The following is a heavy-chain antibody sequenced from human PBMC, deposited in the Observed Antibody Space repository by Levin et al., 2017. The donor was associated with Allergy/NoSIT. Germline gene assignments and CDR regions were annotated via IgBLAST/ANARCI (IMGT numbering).Heavy chain of an antibody. D-gene: IGHD6-19*01. CDR2: IYYSGST. CDR3: ARGPRLSIAVVSWFDP. CDR1: GGSISSYY. J-gene: IGHJ5*02. Sequence: PSQTLSLTCTVSGGSISSYYWSWIRQPPGKGLEWIGYIYYSGSTNYNPSLKSRVTISVDTSKNQFSLKLSSVTAADTAVYYCARGPRLSIAVVSWFDPWGQGTLVTVSS. V-gene: IGHV4-59*01.